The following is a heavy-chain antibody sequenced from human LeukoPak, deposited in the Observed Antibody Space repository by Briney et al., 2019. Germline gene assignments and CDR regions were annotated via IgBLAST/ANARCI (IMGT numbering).Heavy chain of an antibody. CDR2: IYPGDSDT. Sequence: GESLKISCKGSGYRFTSYWIGWVRQMPGKGLEWMGIIYPGDSDTRYSPSFQGQVTISADKSISTAYLQWSSLKASDTAMYYCARSTLLWFGELGPHAFDIWGQGTMVTVSS. V-gene: IGHV5-51*01. CDR1: GYRFTSYW. D-gene: IGHD3-10*01. CDR3: ARSTLLWFGELGPHAFDI. J-gene: IGHJ3*02.